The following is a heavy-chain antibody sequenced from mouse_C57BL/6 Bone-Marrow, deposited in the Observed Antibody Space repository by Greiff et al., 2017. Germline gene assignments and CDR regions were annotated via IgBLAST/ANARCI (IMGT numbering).Heavy chain of an antibody. Sequence: EVQVVESGGGLVQPGGSLKLSCAASGFTFSDYYMYWVRQTPEKRLEWVAYISNGGGSTYYPDTVKGRFTISRDNAKNTLYLQMSRLKSEDTAMYYCARYDYDPAWFAYWGQGTLVTVSA. J-gene: IGHJ3*01. CDR1: GFTFSDYY. V-gene: IGHV5-12*01. CDR3: ARYDYDPAWFAY. D-gene: IGHD2-4*01. CDR2: ISNGGGST.